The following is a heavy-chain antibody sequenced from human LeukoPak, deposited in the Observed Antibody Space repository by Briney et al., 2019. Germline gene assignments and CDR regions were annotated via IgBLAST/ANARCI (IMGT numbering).Heavy chain of an antibody. CDR1: GGSISSGPYY. CDR3: ARAYRRFSLYWFDP. CDR2: IYYSGST. Sequence: ASETLSLTCTVSGGSISSGPYYWGWIRQPPGKGLEWIGTIYYSGSTDYNPSLKSRVTISVDTSKNHFSLNLSSVTAADTAMYYCARAYRRFSLYWFDPWGQGTLVTVSS. J-gene: IGHJ5*02. D-gene: IGHD3-3*01. V-gene: IGHV4-39*07.